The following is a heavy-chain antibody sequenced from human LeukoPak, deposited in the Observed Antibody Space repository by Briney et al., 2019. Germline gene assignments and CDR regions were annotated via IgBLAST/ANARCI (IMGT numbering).Heavy chain of an antibody. CDR1: GFTFSSYS. J-gene: IGHJ4*02. CDR2: ISSSSSTI. V-gene: IGHV3-48*04. Sequence: GGSLRLSCAASGFTFSSYSMNWVRQAPGKGLEWVSYISSSSSTIYYADSVKGRFTISRDNAKNSLYLQMNSLRAEDTAVYYCARVVGYCSGGSCYNYWGQGTLVTVSS. CDR3: ARVVGYCSGGSCYNY. D-gene: IGHD2-15*01.